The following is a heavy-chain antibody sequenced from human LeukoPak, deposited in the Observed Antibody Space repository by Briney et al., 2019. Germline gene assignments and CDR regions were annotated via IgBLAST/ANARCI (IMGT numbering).Heavy chain of an antibody. Sequence: GASVKVSCKASGYTFTGYYMHWVRQAPGQQLECMGWINPNSGVTNYAQKFQCRATMTRATSISTAHMELSRLRSDDTAVYYCTKRGSGSPRNYYYYYMDVWGKGTTVTVSS. CDR1: GYTFTGYY. J-gene: IGHJ6*03. D-gene: IGHD3-10*01. CDR3: TKRGSGSPRNYYYYYMDV. CDR2: INPNSGVT. V-gene: IGHV1-2*02.